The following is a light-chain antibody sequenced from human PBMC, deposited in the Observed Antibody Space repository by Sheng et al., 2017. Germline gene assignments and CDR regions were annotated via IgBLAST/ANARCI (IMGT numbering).Light chain of an antibody. CDR2: SAS. V-gene: IGKV3-11*01. CDR1: QSISAN. Sequence: IVLTQSPATLSLSPGERATLSCRASQSISANLAWYQQKPGQPPRLLIHSASTRATGIPARFSGSGSGTDFTLTISSLEPEDFAVYYCHQRSHWYTFGQGTKLEIK. CDR3: HQRSHWYT. J-gene: IGKJ2*01.